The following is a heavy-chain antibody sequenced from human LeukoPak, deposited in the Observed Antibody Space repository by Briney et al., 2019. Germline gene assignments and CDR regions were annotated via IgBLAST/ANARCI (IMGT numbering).Heavy chain of an antibody. CDR3: ARDCYDSSGYYYEIYYYYGMDV. D-gene: IGHD3-22*01. J-gene: IGHJ6*02. Sequence: PGGSLRLSCAASGLTFSDYYMSWIRQAPGKGLEWVSYISSSGSTIYYADSVKGRFTISRDNAKNSLYLQMNSLRAEDTAVYYCARDCYDSSGYYYEIYYYYGMDVWGQGTTVTVSS. CDR1: GLTFSDYY. V-gene: IGHV3-11*01. CDR2: ISSSGSTI.